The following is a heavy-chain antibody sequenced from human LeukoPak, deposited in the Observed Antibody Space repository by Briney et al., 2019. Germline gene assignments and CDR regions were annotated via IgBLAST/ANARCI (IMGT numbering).Heavy chain of an antibody. CDR1: GFTFSNHA. D-gene: IGHD5-24*01. J-gene: IGHJ4*02. Sequence: TGGSLRLSCAASGFTFSNHAMSWVRQAPGKGLEWVSAISGSGGSTYYADSVKGRFTISGDNSKNTLYLQMNSLRAEDTAVYYCAKGRGIDDWGQGTLVTVSS. V-gene: IGHV3-23*01. CDR3: AKGRGIDD. CDR2: ISGSGGST.